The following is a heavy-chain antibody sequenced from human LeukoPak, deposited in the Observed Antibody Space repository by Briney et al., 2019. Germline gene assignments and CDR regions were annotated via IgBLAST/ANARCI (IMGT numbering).Heavy chain of an antibody. CDR3: AKILGSGVWYGFDL. CDR1: GGFIGGYY. V-gene: IGHV4-4*09. CDR2: IYTTGRT. J-gene: IGHJ3*01. Sequence: SETLSLTCTVSGGFIGGYYWSWIRQPPCKGLDWLGYIYTTGRTNYNPSLKSRVTISVDTSKNQFSLKLNSVTAADTAVYYCAKILGSGVWYGFDLWGQGTMVTVSS. D-gene: IGHD2-21*01.